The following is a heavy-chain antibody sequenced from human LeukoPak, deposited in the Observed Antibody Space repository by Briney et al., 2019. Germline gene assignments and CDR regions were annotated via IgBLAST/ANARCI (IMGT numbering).Heavy chain of an antibody. CDR2: IRYDGSNK. D-gene: IGHD3-10*01. Sequence: GGSLRLSCAASGFTFSSYGMHWVRQAPGKGLEWVAFIRYDGSNKYYADSVKGRFTISRDNSKNTLFLQMNALRVEDTAVYYCARVGDHYHWYLDVWGRGTLVTVSS. J-gene: IGHJ2*01. V-gene: IGHV3-30*02. CDR1: GFTFSSYG. CDR3: ARVGDHYHWYLDV.